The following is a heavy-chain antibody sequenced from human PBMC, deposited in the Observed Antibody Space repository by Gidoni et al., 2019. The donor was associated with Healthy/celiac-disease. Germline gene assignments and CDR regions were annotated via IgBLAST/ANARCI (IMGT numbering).Heavy chain of an antibody. CDR1: GYTLTELS. D-gene: IGHD1-26*01. J-gene: IGHJ4*02. Sequence: QVQLVQSGAEVKKPGASVMVSCKVFGYTLTELSMHWVRQAPGKGLEWMGGFDPEDGETIYAQKCQGRVTMTEDTSTDTAYMELSSLRSEDTAVYYCAWGKTSWGSGSFLNWGQGTLVTVSS. CDR3: AWGKTSWGSGSFLN. CDR2: FDPEDGET. V-gene: IGHV1-24*01.